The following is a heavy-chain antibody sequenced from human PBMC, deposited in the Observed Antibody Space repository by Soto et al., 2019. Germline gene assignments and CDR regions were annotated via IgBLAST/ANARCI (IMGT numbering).Heavy chain of an antibody. CDR1: GFIFSGHG. CDR2: ISGSVGST. V-gene: IGHV3-23*01. J-gene: IGHJ4*02. Sequence: ESLLLSCTASGFIFSGHGMHWFLQAPGKGLEWVASISGSVGSTFYADSVKGRFTISRDNYLNTLDLQLNSLRAEDTAVYYCAKDRTIASRTFDSWGQGALVTVSS. D-gene: IGHD6-6*01. CDR3: AKDRTIASRTFDS.